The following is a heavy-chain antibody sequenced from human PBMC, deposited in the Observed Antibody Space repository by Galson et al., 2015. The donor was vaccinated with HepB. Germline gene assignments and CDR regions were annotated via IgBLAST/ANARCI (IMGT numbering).Heavy chain of an antibody. V-gene: IGHV1-3*01. CDR3: ARDHCIITNPKSVSTGNYYYYYYMDV. J-gene: IGHJ6*03. CDR1: GYTFTSYA. D-gene: IGHD3-10*01. Sequence: SVKVSCKASGYTFTSYAMHWVRQAPGQRLEWMGWINAGNGNTKYSQKFQGRVTITRDTSASTAYMELNSLRSEDTAVYYCARDHCIITNPKSVSTGNYYYYYYMDVWGKVTTVTVSS. CDR2: INAGNGNT.